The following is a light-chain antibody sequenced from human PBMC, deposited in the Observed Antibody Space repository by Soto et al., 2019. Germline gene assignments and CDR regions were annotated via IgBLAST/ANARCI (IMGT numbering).Light chain of an antibody. J-gene: IGKJ5*01. CDR1: QNITTY. CDR3: QQSYSSPVT. Sequence: DIQMTQSPSSLSASVGERVASTCRASQNITTYVNWYQQKPGKAPNLLIYGASNLQSGVPSRFSGSGSGTEFTLTISSLRPEDFATYYCQQSYSSPVTFGQGTRLEIK. V-gene: IGKV1-39*01. CDR2: GAS.